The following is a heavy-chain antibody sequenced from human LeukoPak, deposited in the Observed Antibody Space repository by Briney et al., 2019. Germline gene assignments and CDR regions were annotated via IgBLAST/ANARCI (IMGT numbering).Heavy chain of an antibody. V-gene: IGHV3-73*01. Sequence: PGGSLRLSCAASGFTFSGSAMHWVRQASGKGLEWVGRIRSKANSYATAYAASVKGRFTISRDDPKNTAYLQMNSLKTEDTAVYYCTTYSPGDAFDIWGQGTMVTVSS. D-gene: IGHD1-14*01. CDR2: IRSKANSYAT. CDR1: GFTFSGSA. CDR3: TTYSPGDAFDI. J-gene: IGHJ3*02.